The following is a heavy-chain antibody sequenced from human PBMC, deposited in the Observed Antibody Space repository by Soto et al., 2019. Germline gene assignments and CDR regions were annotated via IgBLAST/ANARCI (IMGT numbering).Heavy chain of an antibody. J-gene: IGHJ4*02. CDR1: GFTFDNYG. CDR3: VRVTDTSAICPDY. Sequence: GGSLRLSCAASGFTFDNYGMSWVRQAPGKGLEWVSTVSSSSSTIYYADSVKGRFTISRDNAKNSLYLQMNSLRDEDTAGYYSVRVTDTSAICPDYSGQGTLVTVSS. CDR2: VSSSSSTI. V-gene: IGHV3-48*02. D-gene: IGHD1-26*01.